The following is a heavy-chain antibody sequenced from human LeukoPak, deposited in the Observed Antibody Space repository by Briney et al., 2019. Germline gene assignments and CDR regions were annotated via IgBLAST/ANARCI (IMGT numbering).Heavy chain of an antibody. CDR3: ARTLTIFGGMDV. J-gene: IGHJ6*02. CDR1: GFSLSTSGVG. Sequence: SSLTLVKPTQTLTLTCTFSGFSLSTSGVGVGWIRQPPEKAREWLALIYWNDDKRYSPSLKSRLTITKDTSKNQVVLTMTNMDPVDTATYYCARTLTIFGGMDVWGQGTTVTV. D-gene: IGHD3-3*01. CDR2: IYWNDDK. V-gene: IGHV2-5*01.